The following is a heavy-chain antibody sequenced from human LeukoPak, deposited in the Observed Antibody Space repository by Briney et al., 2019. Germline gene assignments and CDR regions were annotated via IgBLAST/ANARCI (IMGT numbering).Heavy chain of an antibody. D-gene: IGHD3-16*02. V-gene: IGHV4-34*01. CDR3: ARRNDYVWGSYRSWYFDY. CDR2: INHSGST. CDR1: GGSFSGYY. Sequence: SETLSLTCAVYGGSFSGYYWSWIRQPPGKGLERIGEINHSGSTNYNPSLKSRVTISVDTSKNQFSLKLSSVTAADTAVYYCARRNDYVWGSYRSWYFDYWGQGTLVTVSS. J-gene: IGHJ4*02.